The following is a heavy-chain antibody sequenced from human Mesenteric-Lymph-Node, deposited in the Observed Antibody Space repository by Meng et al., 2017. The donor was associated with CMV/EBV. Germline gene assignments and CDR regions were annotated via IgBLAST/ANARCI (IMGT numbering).Heavy chain of an antibody. CDR3: TTNPVLNYDILTGYWAYYYYGMDV. V-gene: IGHV3-9*01. J-gene: IGHJ6*02. D-gene: IGHD3-9*01. Sequence: SLKISCATSGFTFDDYAMHWVRQAPGKGLEWVSGISWNSGSIGYADSVKGRFTISRDNAKNSLYLQMNSLRAEDTALYYCTTNPVLNYDILTGYWAYYYYGMDVWGQGTTVTVSS. CDR1: GFTFDDYA. CDR2: ISWNSGSI.